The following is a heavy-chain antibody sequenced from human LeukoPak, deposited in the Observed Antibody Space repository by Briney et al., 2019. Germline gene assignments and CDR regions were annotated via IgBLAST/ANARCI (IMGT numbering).Heavy chain of an antibody. Sequence: GESLKISCKGSGYSFISYWIGWVRQMPGKGLEWMGIIHPDDPNTKYSPSFQGQVTISADKSISTAYLQWSSLKASDTAMYYCARPQYSGNYYGSFDMWGQGTMVTVSS. CDR1: GYSFISYW. CDR3: ARPQYSGNYYGSFDM. V-gene: IGHV5-51*01. J-gene: IGHJ3*02. CDR2: IHPDDPNT. D-gene: IGHD1-26*01.